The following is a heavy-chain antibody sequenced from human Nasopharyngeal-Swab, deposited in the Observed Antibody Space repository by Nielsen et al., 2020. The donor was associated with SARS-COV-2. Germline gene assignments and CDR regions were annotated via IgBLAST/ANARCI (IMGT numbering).Heavy chain of an antibody. CDR3: ARQWYCSGGSCYPPGAFDI. D-gene: IGHD2-15*01. V-gene: IGHV4-39*01. CDR2: IDYSGST. J-gene: IGHJ3*02. Sequence: SETLSLTCTVSGGSISSSSYYWGWIRQPPGKWLEGIGRIDYSGSTYYNPSLKRRVTVSVDTSKNQFSLKLNSVTAADTAMYYCARQWYCSGGSCYPPGAFDIWGQGTMVTVSS. CDR1: GGSISSSSYY.